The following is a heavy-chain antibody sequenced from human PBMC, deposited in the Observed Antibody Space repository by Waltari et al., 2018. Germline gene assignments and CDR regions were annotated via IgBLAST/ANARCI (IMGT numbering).Heavy chain of an antibody. V-gene: IGHV4-34*01. CDR1: GGSFSGYY. D-gene: IGHD6-13*01. CDR2: INHSGST. CDR3: ARGFSGSWYTSFDY. Sequence: QVQLQQWGAGLLKPSETLSLTCAVYGGSFSGYYWSWIRQPPGKGLEWIGEINHSGSTNYNPSLKSRVTISVDTSKDQFSLKLSSVTAADTAVYYCARGFSGSWYTSFDYWGQGTLVTVSS. J-gene: IGHJ4*02.